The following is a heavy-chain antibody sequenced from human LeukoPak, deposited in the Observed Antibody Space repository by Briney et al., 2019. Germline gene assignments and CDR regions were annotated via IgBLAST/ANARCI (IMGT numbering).Heavy chain of an antibody. V-gene: IGHV4-59*01. CDR3: ARSGVGPPVTEPFDY. CDR2: IYYSGST. CDR1: GGSISSYY. J-gene: IGHJ4*02. Sequence: SSETLSLTCSVSGGSISSYYWSWIRQPPGKGLGWIGYIYYSGSTNYNPSLRSRVTISVDTSKNQFSLKLSSVTAADTAVYYCARSGVGPPVTEPFDYWGQGTLVIVFS. D-gene: IGHD3-10*01.